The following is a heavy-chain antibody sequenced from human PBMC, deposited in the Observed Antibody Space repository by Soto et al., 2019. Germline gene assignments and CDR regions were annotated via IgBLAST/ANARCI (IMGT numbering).Heavy chain of an antibody. Sequence: ESGGGLVQPGGSLRLSCADSGFSVRNIYMTWVRQAPGKGLEWVSVISSDGDTYYADSVKGRFTIRRDNSKNTLYLEMNSLRVGDTAVYYCARDILGGSYDFCHGGQGTLVTVSS. CDR3: ARDILGGSYDFCH. V-gene: IGHV3-66*01. J-gene: IGHJ4*02. CDR1: GFSVRNIY. D-gene: IGHD3-3*01. CDR2: ISSDGDT.